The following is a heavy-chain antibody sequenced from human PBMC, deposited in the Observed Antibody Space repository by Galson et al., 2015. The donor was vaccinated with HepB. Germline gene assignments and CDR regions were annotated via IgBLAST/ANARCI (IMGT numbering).Heavy chain of an antibody. D-gene: IGHD3-16*01. CDR2: IIPMFATA. CDR3: ARAAGERPTKKEGGLYYGVDV. V-gene: IGHV1-69*06. Sequence: SVKVSCKASGGTFNNYAISWVRQAPGQGLEWMGGIIPMFATANYAQKFQGRVTITADKSTSTAYMELSSMRSGDTAVYYCARAAGERPTKKEGGLYYGVDVWGQGTTVTVSS. CDR1: GGTFNNYA. J-gene: IGHJ6*02.